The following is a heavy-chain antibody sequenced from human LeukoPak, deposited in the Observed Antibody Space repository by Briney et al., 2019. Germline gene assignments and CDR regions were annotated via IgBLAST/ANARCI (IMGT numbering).Heavy chain of an antibody. CDR3: TSWGDTTAEYFQR. CDR1: GFTFNGCW. V-gene: IGHV3-7*01. CDR2: INPDGRDT. Sequence: GGSLRLSCVVSGFTFNGCWMNWVRQAPGKGLEWVAHINPDGRDTYYVDSVKGRFTISRDNAQNSMYLQMNSLRVEDTAVYYCTSWGDTTAEYFQRWGQGTLVTVSS. J-gene: IGHJ1*01. D-gene: IGHD2-21*02.